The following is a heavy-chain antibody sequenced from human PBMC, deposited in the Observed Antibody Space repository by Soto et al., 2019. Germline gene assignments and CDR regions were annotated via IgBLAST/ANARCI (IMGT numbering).Heavy chain of an antibody. J-gene: IGHJ5*02. Sequence: QVQLVQSGVEVKKAGASVKVSCKASGYNFVNYGISWVRQAPGQGLEWLGWISTYNGATNYPQRLQGRVTMTTDTTMNTAYMELRSLTSDDTSVYYGVRDAGSRSYYQFDPWGQGTLVTVSS. CDR2: ISTYNGAT. D-gene: IGHD3-10*01. CDR1: GYNFVNYG. CDR3: VRDAGSRSYYQFDP. V-gene: IGHV1-18*01.